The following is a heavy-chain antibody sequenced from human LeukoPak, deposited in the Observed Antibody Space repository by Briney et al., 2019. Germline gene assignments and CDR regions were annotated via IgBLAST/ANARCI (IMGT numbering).Heavy chain of an antibody. Sequence: ASVKVSCKASGYTFTSYGISWVRQAPGQGLEWMGWISAYNGNTNHAQKLQGRVTMTTDTSTSTAYMELRSLRSDDTAVYYCARGAIVVVPAASDYYYYYMDVWGKGTTVTVSS. D-gene: IGHD2-2*01. V-gene: IGHV1-18*01. J-gene: IGHJ6*03. CDR1: GYTFTSYG. CDR3: ARGAIVVVPAASDYYYYYMDV. CDR2: ISAYNGNT.